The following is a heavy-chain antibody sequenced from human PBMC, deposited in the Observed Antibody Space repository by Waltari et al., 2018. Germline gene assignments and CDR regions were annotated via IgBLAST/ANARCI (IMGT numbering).Heavy chain of an antibody. CDR1: GYTFTSYD. J-gene: IGHJ6*03. D-gene: IGHD2-2*01. Sequence: QVQLVQSGAEVKKPGASVKVSCKASGYTFTSYDINWVRQATGQGLEWMGWMNPNSGNTGYVQKFQGRVTMTRNTSISTAYMELSSLRSEDTAVYYCARGRCSSTSCYGHYYYYYMDVWGKGTTVTVSS. CDR3: ARGRCSSTSCYGHYYYYYMDV. V-gene: IGHV1-8*01. CDR2: MNPNSGNT.